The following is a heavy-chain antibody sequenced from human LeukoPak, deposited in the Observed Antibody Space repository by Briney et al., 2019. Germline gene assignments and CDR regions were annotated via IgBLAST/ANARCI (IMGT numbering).Heavy chain of an antibody. Sequence: SETLSLTCTASGGSISSYYWSWIRQPPGKGLEWIGYIYYSGSTNYNPSLKSRVTISVDTSKNQFSLKLSSVTAADTAVYYCAREGYCGGDCYAAGWGQGTLVTVSS. V-gene: IGHV4-59*12. CDR3: AREGYCGGDCYAAG. CDR1: GGSISSYY. J-gene: IGHJ4*02. D-gene: IGHD2-21*02. CDR2: IYYSGST.